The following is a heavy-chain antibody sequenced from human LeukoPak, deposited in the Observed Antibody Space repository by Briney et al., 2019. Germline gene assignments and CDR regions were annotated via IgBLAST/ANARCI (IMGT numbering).Heavy chain of an antibody. CDR3: ARGGSSSWPSFDY. CDR1: GGSISSSSYY. Sequence: SETLSLTCTVSGGSISSSSYYWSWIRQPPGKGLEWIEYIYYSGSTNYNPSLKSRVTISVDTSKNQFSLKLSSVTAADTAVYYCARGGSSSWPSFDYWGQGTLVTVSS. J-gene: IGHJ4*02. CDR2: IYYSGST. D-gene: IGHD6-13*01. V-gene: IGHV4-61*01.